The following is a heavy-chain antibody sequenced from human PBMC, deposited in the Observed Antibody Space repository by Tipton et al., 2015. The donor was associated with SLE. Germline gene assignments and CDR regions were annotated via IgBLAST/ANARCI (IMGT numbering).Heavy chain of an antibody. D-gene: IGHD4/OR15-4a*01. V-gene: IGHV4-59*01. CDR3: ARHYGAYVNDAFDM. CDR1: VGSISSYY. J-gene: IGHJ3*02. Sequence: TLSLTCTVPVGSISSYYWSWIRQPAGKGLEWIGYLDPAGNTNYNPSLKSRVTISAGKSKHQFSLRLSSVTAADTAVYYCARHYGAYVNDAFDMWGQGTMVTV. CDR2: LDPAGNT.